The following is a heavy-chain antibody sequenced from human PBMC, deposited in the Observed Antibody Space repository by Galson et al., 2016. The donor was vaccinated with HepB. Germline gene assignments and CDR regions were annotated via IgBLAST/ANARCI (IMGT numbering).Heavy chain of an antibody. CDR1: GYTFTNYA. CDR3: ATSTSGWVNWFAP. CDR2: ISAYNGNT. V-gene: IGHV1-18*01. D-gene: IGHD6-19*01. J-gene: IGHJ5*02. Sequence: VKVSCKASGYTFTNYAMHWLRQAPGQGLEWMGWISAYNGNTYYAQRLQGRVTMTTDTSTSTAYMELRSLRSDDTAVYYCATSTSGWVNWFAPWGQGTLVIVSS.